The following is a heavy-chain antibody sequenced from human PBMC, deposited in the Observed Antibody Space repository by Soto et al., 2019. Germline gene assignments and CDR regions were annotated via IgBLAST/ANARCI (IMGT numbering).Heavy chain of an antibody. J-gene: IGHJ4*02. CDR1: GFTFSSYG. Sequence: QVQLVESGGGVVQPGRSLRLSCAASGFTFSSYGMHWVRQAPGKGLEWVAVIWYDGSAKYYGDSVKGRFTISRDNSKNTLYLQINSLRAEDTAVYYCARDRNGYNSGPLDYWGQGNLVTVSS. D-gene: IGHD5-12*01. CDR2: IWYDGSAK. CDR3: ARDRNGYNSGPLDY. V-gene: IGHV3-33*01.